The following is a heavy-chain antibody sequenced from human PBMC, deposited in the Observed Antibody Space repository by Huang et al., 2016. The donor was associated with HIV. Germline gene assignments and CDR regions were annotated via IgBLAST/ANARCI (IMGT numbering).Heavy chain of an antibody. Sequence: EVQLLESGGGLVQPGGSLRLSCAGSGFTFSSYAMSWVRQGPGKGLGWVSAIRGRGGSTYYADSVKGRFTISRDNSKNTLYLQMNSLRAEDTAVYYCAKDVRMFDPWGQGTLVTVSS. J-gene: IGHJ5*02. CDR3: AKDVRMFDP. CDR2: IRGRGGST. CDR1: GFTFSSYA. V-gene: IGHV3-23*01.